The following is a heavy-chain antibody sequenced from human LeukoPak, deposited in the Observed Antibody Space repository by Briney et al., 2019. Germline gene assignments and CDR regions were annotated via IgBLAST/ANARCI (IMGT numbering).Heavy chain of an antibody. D-gene: IGHD3-22*01. J-gene: IGHJ4*02. CDR3: AKEGQGYYDSSGYHFDY. CDR1: GFTFDDYT. Sequence: GGSLRLSCAASGFTFDDYTMHWVRQAPGKGLEWVSLISWDGGSTYYADSVKGRFTISRDNSKNSLYLQMNSLRTEDTALYYCAKEGQGYYDSSGYHFDYWGLGTLVTVPS. CDR2: ISWDGGST. V-gene: IGHV3-43*01.